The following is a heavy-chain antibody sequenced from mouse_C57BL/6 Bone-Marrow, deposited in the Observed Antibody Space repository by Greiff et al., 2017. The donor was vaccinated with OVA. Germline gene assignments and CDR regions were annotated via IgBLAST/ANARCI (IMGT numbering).Heavy chain of an antibody. CDR1: GYTFTDYE. CDR2: IDPETGGT. Sequence: QVQLQQSGAELVRPGASVTLSCKASGYTFTDYEMHWVKQTPVHGLEWIGAIDPETGGTAYNQKFKGKAILTADKSSSTAYMELRSLTSEDSAVYYCTRVKGYYGYWGQGTTLTVSS. V-gene: IGHV1-15*01. J-gene: IGHJ2*01. D-gene: IGHD1-1*01. CDR3: TRVKGYYGY.